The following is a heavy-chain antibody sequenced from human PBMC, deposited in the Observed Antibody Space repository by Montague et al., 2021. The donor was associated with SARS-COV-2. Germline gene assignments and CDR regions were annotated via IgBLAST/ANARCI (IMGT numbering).Heavy chain of an antibody. Sequence: SLRLSFSASGFTFSSYSMNWVRQAPGKGLEWVSSISSSSSYICYADSVKGRFTISRDNAKNTLYLQMNSLRAEDTAVYYCASLDYWGQGTLVTVSS. CDR3: ASLDY. CDR1: GFTFSSYS. CDR2: ISSSSSYI. J-gene: IGHJ4*02. V-gene: IGHV3-21*01.